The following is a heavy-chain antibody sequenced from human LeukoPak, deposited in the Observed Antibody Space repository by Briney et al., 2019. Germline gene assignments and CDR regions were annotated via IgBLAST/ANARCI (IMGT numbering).Heavy chain of an antibody. CDR1: GFTFSSYG. V-gene: IGHV3-30*18. CDR2: ISYDGSNK. Sequence: PGGSLRLSCAASGFTFSSYGMHWVRQAPGKGLECVAVISYDGSNKYYADSVKSRFTISRDNSKNTLYLQMNSLRAEDTAVYYCAKDPYSSSWDYNWFDPWGQGTLVTVSS. J-gene: IGHJ5*02. D-gene: IGHD6-13*01. CDR3: AKDPYSSSWDYNWFDP.